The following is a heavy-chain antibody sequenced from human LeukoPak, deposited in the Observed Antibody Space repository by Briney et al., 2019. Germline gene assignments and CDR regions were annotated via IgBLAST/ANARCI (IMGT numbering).Heavy chain of an antibody. Sequence: ASVKVSCKASGGTFSSYAISWVRQTPGQGLEWMGGIIPIFGTANYAQKFQGRVTITTDESTSTAYMELSSLRSEDTAVYYCASSSGGLYYYYMDVWGKGTTVTVSS. V-gene: IGHV1-69*05. CDR3: ASSSGGLYYYYMDV. J-gene: IGHJ6*03. D-gene: IGHD3-10*01. CDR1: GGTFSSYA. CDR2: IIPIFGTA.